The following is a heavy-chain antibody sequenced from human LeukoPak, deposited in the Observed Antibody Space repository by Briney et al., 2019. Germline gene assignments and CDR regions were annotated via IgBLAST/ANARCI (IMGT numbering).Heavy chain of an antibody. CDR3: AIQIIAAAGPGRDY. J-gene: IGHJ4*02. D-gene: IGHD6-13*01. CDR2: INHSGST. V-gene: IGHV4-34*01. Sequence: SETLSLTCAVYGGSFSGYYWSWIRQPPGQGLEWIGEINHSGSTNYNPSLKSRVTISVDTSKNQFSLKLSSVTAADTAVYYCAIQIIAAAGPGRDYWGQGSLVTVSS. CDR1: GGSFSGYY.